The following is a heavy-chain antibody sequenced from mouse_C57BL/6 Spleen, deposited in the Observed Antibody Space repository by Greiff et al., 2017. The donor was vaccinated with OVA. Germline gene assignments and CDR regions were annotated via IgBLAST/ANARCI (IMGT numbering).Heavy chain of an antibody. D-gene: IGHD2-4*01. J-gene: IGHJ4*01. CDR3: ARELYYDSYYAMDY. Sequence: LQQPGAELVKPGASVKMSCKASGYTFTSYWITWVKQRPGQGLEWIGDIYPGSGSTNYNEKFKSKATLTVDTSSSTAYMQLSSLTSEDSAVYYCARELYYDSYYAMDYWGQGTSVTVSS. CDR2: IYPGSGST. V-gene: IGHV1-55*01. CDR1: GYTFTSYW.